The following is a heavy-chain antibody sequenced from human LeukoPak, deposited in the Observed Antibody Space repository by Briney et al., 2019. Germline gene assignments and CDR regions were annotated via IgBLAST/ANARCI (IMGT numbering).Heavy chain of an antibody. J-gene: IGHJ4*02. CDR1: GGSISSSSYY. D-gene: IGHD5-24*01. CDR3: ARPRRDGYNYSYFDC. CDR2: IYYSGST. Sequence: SETLSLTCTVSGGSISSSSYYWGWIRQPPGKGLEWIGSIYYSGSTYYNPSLKSRVTISVDTSKNQFSLKLSSVTAADTAVYYCARPRRDGYNYSYFDCWGQGTLVTVSS. V-gene: IGHV4-39*01.